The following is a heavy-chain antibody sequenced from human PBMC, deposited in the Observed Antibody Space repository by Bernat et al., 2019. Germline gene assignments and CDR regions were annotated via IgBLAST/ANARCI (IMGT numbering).Heavy chain of an antibody. Sequence: QVQLVESGGGVVQPGRSLRLSCAASGFTFSSYGMHWVRQAPGKGLEWVAGIWYDGSNKYYADSVKGRFTISRDNSKNTLYLQMNSLRAEDTAVYYCARMIRWSWVYWFDPWGQGTLVTVSS. CDR3: ARMIRWSWVYWFDP. CDR2: IWYDGSNK. D-gene: IGHD4-23*01. CDR1: GFTFSSYG. V-gene: IGHV3-33*01. J-gene: IGHJ5*02.